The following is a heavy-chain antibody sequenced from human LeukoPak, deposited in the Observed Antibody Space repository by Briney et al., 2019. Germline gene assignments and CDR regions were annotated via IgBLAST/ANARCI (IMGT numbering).Heavy chain of an antibody. CDR1: GFTFSSYS. V-gene: IGHV3-21*01. CDR2: ISSSSSYI. D-gene: IGHD6-19*01. J-gene: IGHJ4*02. CDR3: ARPAVAGTGAFDY. Sequence: KPGGSLRLSCAASGFTFSSYSMTWVRPAPGKGLEWVSSISSSSSYIYYADSVKGRFTISRDNAKNSLYLQMNSLRAEDTAVYYCARPAVAGTGAFDYWGQGTLVTVSS.